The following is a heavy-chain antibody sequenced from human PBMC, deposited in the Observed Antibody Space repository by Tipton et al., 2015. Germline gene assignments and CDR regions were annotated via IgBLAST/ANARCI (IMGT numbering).Heavy chain of an antibody. Sequence: YLRLSCAASGVTFSRTWMGWVRQAPGKGLEWVGNIREDGSEKYYGDSVKGRFTISSDKAKNSVYLQMNSLRAEDTAVYYCARWGVDYGMDVWGQGTTVTVSS. V-gene: IGHV3-7*01. CDR2: IREDGSEK. D-gene: IGHD3-16*01. CDR3: ARWGVDYGMDV. CDR1: GVTFSRTW. J-gene: IGHJ6*02.